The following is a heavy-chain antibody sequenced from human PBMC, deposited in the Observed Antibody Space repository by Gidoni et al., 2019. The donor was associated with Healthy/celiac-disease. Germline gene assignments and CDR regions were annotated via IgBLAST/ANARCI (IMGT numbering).Heavy chain of an antibody. CDR3: AREARIAVAGRARSYFDY. CDR2: IYTSGST. J-gene: IGHJ4*02. D-gene: IGHD6-19*01. Sequence: QVQLQESGPGLVKPSQTLSLTCTVSGGSVSSGTYYWSWIRQPAGKGMEWIGRIYTSGSTNYNPSLKSRVTISVDTSKNQLSLKLSSVTAADTAVYYCAREARIAVAGRARSYFDYWGQGTLVTVSS. V-gene: IGHV4-61*02. CDR1: GGSVSSGTYY.